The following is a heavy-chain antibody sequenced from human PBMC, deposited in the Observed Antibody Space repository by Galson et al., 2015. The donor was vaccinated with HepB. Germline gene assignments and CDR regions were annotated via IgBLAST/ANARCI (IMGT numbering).Heavy chain of an antibody. D-gene: IGHD2-15*01. CDR1: GFTFSSYA. V-gene: IGHV3-30-3*01. Sequence: SLRLSCAASGFTFSSYAMHWVRQAPGKGLEWVAVISYDGSNKYYADSVKGRFTISRDNSKNTLYLQMNSLRAEDTAVYYCARPGRLRNYYYYMDVWGKGTTVTVSS. CDR2: ISYDGSNK. J-gene: IGHJ6*03. CDR3: ARPGRLRNYYYYMDV.